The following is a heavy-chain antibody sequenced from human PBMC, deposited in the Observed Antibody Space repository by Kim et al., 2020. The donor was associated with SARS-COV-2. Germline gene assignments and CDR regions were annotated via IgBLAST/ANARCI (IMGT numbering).Heavy chain of an antibody. CDR3: ARESLDTSGYSFDS. Sequence: GGSLRLSCAVSGFTFSSYSMNWVRQAPGRGLEWISYISTSSTMYYADSVKGRFAISRDNAKNSLCLQMNSLRAEDTAVYYCARESLDTSGYSFDSWGQGTLVTVSS. CDR2: ISTSSTM. J-gene: IGHJ4*02. V-gene: IGHV3-48*04. D-gene: IGHD3-22*01. CDR1: GFTFSSYS.